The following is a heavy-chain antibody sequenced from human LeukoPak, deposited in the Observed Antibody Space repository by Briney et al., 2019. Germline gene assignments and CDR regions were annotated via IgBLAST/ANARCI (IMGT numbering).Heavy chain of an antibody. CDR3: AKHSHTGFDP. CDR2: INGSGST. V-gene: IGHV4-59*01. D-gene: IGHD5-18*01. CDR1: GGTINGYY. J-gene: IGHJ5*02. Sequence: SETLSLTCTVSGGTINGYYWSYIRQPPSEGRDLIGYINGSGSTDYKTSLKSRVTISVDTSENQFSLKLSSVTAADTDIYYCAKHSHTGFDPWGQGTRVTVSS.